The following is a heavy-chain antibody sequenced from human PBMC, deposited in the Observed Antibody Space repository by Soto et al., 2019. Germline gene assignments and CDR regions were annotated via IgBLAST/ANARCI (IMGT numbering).Heavy chain of an antibody. J-gene: IGHJ2*01. V-gene: IGHV5-51*01. CDR2: IYPGDSDT. D-gene: IGHD3-22*01. Sequence: GESLKISCKGSGYSFTSYWIGWVRQMPGKGLEWMGIIYPGDSDTRYSPSFQGQVTISADKSISTAYLQWSSLKASDTAMYYCARNPSLKYYYDSSGGYWYFDLWGRGSLVTVSS. CDR1: GYSFTSYW. CDR3: ARNPSLKYYYDSSGGYWYFDL.